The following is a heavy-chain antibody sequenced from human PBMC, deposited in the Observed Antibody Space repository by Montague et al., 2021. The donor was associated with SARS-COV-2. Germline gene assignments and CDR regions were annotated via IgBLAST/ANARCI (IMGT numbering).Heavy chain of an antibody. CDR1: GGSISSSSYY. V-gene: IGHV4-39*01. CDR3: GRQGSSSSWYGGYYYGMDV. D-gene: IGHD6-13*01. Sequence: SETLSLTYTVSGGSISSSSYYWGWIRQPPGKGLEWIGSIYYSGSTYYNPSLKSRVTISVDTSKNQFSLKLSSVTAADTAVYYCGRQGSSSSWYGGYYYGMDVWGQGTTVTVSS. CDR2: IYYSGST. J-gene: IGHJ6*02.